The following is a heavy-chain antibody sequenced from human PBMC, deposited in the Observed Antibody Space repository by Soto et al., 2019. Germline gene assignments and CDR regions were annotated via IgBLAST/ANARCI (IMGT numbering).Heavy chain of an antibody. CDR1: GGSVSSVSDY. Sequence: QVQLQESGPGLVKPSETLSLTCTVSGGSVSSVSDYWSWIRQPPGKGLEWVGYIYYSGSTNYYPNLKSRVTISVDTSTNPFSLKLSSVTAADTAVYYCARETDNNDSSGYYDYWGQGTLVTVSS. D-gene: IGHD3-22*01. CDR2: IYYSGST. J-gene: IGHJ4*02. V-gene: IGHV4-61*01. CDR3: ARETDNNDSSGYYDY.